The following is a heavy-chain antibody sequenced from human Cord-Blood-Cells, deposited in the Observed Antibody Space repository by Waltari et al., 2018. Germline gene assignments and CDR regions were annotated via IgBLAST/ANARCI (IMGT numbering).Heavy chain of an antibody. D-gene: IGHD2-21*01. CDR2: ISSSSSTI. CDR3: ARDVAPTSYAFDI. Sequence: EVQLVESGGGLVQPGGSLRPSCAASGFPFSSYRMDWVRTAPGKGLEWVSYISSSSSTIYYADSVKGRFTISRDNAKNSLYLQMNSLRDEDTAVYYCARDVAPTSYAFDIWGQGTMVTVSS. V-gene: IGHV3-48*02. CDR1: GFPFSSYR. J-gene: IGHJ3*02.